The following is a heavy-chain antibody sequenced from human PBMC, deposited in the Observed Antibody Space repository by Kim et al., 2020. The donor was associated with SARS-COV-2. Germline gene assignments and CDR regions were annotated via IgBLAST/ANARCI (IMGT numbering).Heavy chain of an antibody. D-gene: IGHD3-10*01. CDR3: AREGPMVRGVIITGDAFDI. V-gene: IGHV3-11*05. J-gene: IGHJ3*02. Sequence: GGSLRLSCAASGFTFSDYYMSWIRQAPGKGLEWVSYISSSSSYTNYADSVKGRFTISRDNAKNSLYLQMNSLRAEDTAVYYCAREGPMVRGVIITGDAFDIWGQGTMVTVSS. CDR1: GFTFSDYY. CDR2: ISSSSSYT.